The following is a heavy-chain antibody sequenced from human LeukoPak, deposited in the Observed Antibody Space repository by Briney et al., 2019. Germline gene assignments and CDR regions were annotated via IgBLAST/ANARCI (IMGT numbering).Heavy chain of an antibody. CDR2: INPNSGGT. Sequence: ASVKVSCKASGYTFTCYYMHWVRQAPGQGLEWMGWINPNSGGTNYAQKFQGRVTMTRDTSISTAYMELSRLRSDDTAVYYCARVEFTRRDGYKATFDYWGQGTLVTVSS. D-gene: IGHD5-24*01. CDR1: GYTFTCYY. J-gene: IGHJ4*02. V-gene: IGHV1-2*02. CDR3: ARVEFTRRDGYKATFDY.